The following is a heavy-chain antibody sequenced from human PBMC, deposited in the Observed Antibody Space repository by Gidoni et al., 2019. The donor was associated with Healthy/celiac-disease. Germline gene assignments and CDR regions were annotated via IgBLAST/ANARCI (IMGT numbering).Heavy chain of an antibody. CDR3: ARVYDSSGYYPYFDY. D-gene: IGHD3-22*01. V-gene: IGHV4-59*01. Sequence: VQLPASGPGLVNPSETLSLPCTVSGVSISSYYWSWIRQPPGKGLEWIGYIYYSGSTNYNPSLKSRVTISVDTSKNQFSLKLSSGTAADTAVYYCARVYDSSGYYPYFDYWSQGTLVTVSS. J-gene: IGHJ4*02. CDR1: GVSISSYY. CDR2: IYYSGST.